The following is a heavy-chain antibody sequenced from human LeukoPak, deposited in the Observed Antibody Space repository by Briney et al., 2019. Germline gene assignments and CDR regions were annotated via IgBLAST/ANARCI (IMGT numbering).Heavy chain of an antibody. D-gene: IGHD6-19*01. CDR2: IIPIFGTA. Sequence: SSVKVSCKASGGTFSSYAISWVRQAPGQGLEWMGGIIPIFGTANYAQKFQGRVTITADESTSTAYMELSSLRSEDTAVYYCATSPYSSGWYSWWGQGTLVTVSS. CDR1: GGTFSSYA. CDR3: ATSPYSSGWYSW. J-gene: IGHJ4*02. V-gene: IGHV1-69*01.